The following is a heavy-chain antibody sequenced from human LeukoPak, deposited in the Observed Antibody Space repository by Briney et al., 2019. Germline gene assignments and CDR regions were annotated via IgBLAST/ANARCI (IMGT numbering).Heavy chain of an antibody. CDR1: GFSFSDYG. V-gene: IGHV3-30*18. CDR2: ISFDGSNK. CDR3: AKDGAYINYQYYFDS. J-gene: IGHJ4*02. D-gene: IGHD4-11*01. Sequence: GRSLRLSCAASGFSFSDYGIHWVRQVPGKGLEWVAVISFDGSNKYYADSVKGRFTISRDNSKTTLSLQMNSLRVEDTAVYYCAKDGAYINYQYYFDSWGRGTLVTVSS.